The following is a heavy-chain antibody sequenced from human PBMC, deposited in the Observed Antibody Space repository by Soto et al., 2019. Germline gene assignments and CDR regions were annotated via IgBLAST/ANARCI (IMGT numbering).Heavy chain of an antibody. D-gene: IGHD2-21*02. V-gene: IGHV3-23*01. CDR1: GFTFSSYA. CDR3: AKFYGGNSAHTYTIDP. CDR2: TRGSGGST. J-gene: IGHJ5*02. Sequence: EVQLLESGGGLVQPGGALRLSCAASGFTFSSYAMSWVRQAPGKGLEWVSTTRGSGGSTHYADSGKGRFTISRDNSKNTLYLQMNSLRAEDTAVYYCAKFYGGNSAHTYTIDPWGQGTLVTVSS.